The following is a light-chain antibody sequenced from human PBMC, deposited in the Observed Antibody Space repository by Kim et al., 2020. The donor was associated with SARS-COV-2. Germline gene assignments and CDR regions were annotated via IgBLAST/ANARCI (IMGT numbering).Light chain of an antibody. CDR1: QSLLYSNGYTY. Sequence: PASISCRSGQSLLYSNGYTYLDWYLQKPGQSPELLIYLASNRASGVPDRLSGSGSGTDFTLKISRVGAEDVGVYYCMRAVQTPVTFGQGTRLEIK. CDR3: MRAVQTPVT. J-gene: IGKJ5*01. CDR2: LAS. V-gene: IGKV2-28*01.